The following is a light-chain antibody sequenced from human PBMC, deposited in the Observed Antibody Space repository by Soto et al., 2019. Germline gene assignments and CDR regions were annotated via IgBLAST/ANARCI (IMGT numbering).Light chain of an antibody. J-gene: IGKJ5*01. CDR3: QQYGSSPQT. CDR2: GAS. CDR1: QSVGNY. Sequence: EIRLTQSPGTLSLSPGERATLSCRASQSVGNYLAWYQQRPGQAPRLLIYGASSRATGIPDRFSGSGSGTDFILTITRLEPEDFAVFYCQQYGSSPQTFGQGTRLEIK. V-gene: IGKV3-20*01.